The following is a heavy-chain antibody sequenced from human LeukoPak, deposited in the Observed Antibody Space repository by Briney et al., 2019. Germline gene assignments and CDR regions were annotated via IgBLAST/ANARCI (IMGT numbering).Heavy chain of an antibody. J-gene: IGHJ4*02. CDR3: ASMVVAATKRAGYFDY. Sequence: SVKVSCKASGGIFSSYAISWVRQAPGQGLEWMGGIIPIFGTANYAQKFQGRVTITTDESTSTAYMELSSLRSEDTAVYYCASMVVAATKRAGYFDYWGQGTLVTVSS. CDR1: GGIFSSYA. CDR2: IIPIFGTA. D-gene: IGHD2-15*01. V-gene: IGHV1-69*05.